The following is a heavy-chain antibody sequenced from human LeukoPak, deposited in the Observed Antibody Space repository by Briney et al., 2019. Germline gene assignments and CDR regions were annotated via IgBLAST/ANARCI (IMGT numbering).Heavy chain of an antibody. CDR3: ARGGGLDV. D-gene: IGHD3-16*01. CDR2: ISYDGSNK. Sequence: PGGSLRLSCAASGFTFSSYGMHWVRQAPGKGLEWVAVISYDGSNKYYADSVKGRFTISRDNAKNSLYLQMSNLRAGDTAVYFCARGGGLDVWGQGATVTVSS. CDR1: GFTFSSYG. V-gene: IGHV3-30*03. J-gene: IGHJ6*02.